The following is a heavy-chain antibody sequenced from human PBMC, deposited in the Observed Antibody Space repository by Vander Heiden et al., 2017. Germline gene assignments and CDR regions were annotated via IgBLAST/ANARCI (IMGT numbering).Heavy chain of an antibody. CDR2: IHHSGSTYYNSGST. Sequence: QLQLQESGPGLVKPSQTLSLTCAVTGGSISSGGYSWSWIRQPPGKGLECIGYIHHSGSTYYNSGSTYYNPSLKSRVTISVDRSKNQFSLKLSSVTAADTAVYYCARVTGDAFDIWGQGTMVTVSS. CDR3: ARVTGDAFDI. CDR1: GGSISSGGYS. V-gene: IGHV4-30-2*01. D-gene: IGHD3-9*01. J-gene: IGHJ3*02.